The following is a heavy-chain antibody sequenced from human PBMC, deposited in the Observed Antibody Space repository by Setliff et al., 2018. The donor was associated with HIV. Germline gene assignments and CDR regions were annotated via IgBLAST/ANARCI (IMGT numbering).Heavy chain of an antibody. Sequence: AGGSLRLSCAASGFTFSHFGMHWVRQAPGKGLEWVTFIQYDGNNEYYADSVKGRFTISRDNAKNMLYLQMNSLRPEDTAVYYCVKEDITYDSWGQGTLVTVSS. D-gene: IGHD2-15*01. CDR1: GFTFSHFG. CDR3: VKEDITYDS. V-gene: IGHV3-30*02. CDR2: IQYDGNNE. J-gene: IGHJ4*02.